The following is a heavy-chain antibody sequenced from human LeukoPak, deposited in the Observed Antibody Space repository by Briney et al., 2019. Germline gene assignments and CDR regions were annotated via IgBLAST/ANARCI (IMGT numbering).Heavy chain of an antibody. CDR1: GFIFRSYW. Sequence: GGSLRLAWAAAGFIFRSYWMQCVRHAPGKGLVWVSRIDSDGSSTDYADSVKGRFTISRDNDKNTLYLQLNSLRAEDTAVYYCVQSGNFRLDHWGQGTLVTVSS. J-gene: IGHJ4*02. CDR2: IDSDGSST. CDR3: VQSGNFRLDH. V-gene: IGHV3-74*01. D-gene: IGHD2/OR15-2a*01.